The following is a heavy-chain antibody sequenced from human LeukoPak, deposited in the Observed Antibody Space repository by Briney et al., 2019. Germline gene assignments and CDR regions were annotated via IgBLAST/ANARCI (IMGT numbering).Heavy chain of an antibody. Sequence: SETLSLTCTVSGGSISSSSYYWGWIRQPPGKGLEWIGSIYYSGSTYYNLSLKSRVTISVDTSKNQFSLKLSSVTAADTAVYYCARDSGRATYYYDSSGYFHWGQGTLVTVSS. CDR3: ARDSGRATYYYDSSGYFH. D-gene: IGHD3-22*01. J-gene: IGHJ1*01. CDR1: GGSISSSSYY. CDR2: IYYSGST. V-gene: IGHV4-39*07.